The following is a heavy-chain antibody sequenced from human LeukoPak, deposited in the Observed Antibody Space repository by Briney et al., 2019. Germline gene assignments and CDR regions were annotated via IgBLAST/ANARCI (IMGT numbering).Heavy chain of an antibody. CDR3: ARGRSLFDP. Sequence: PSETLSLTCAVYGGSFGGYYWSWIRQPPGKGLEWIGEINHSGSTNYNPSLKSRVTISVDTSKNQFSLKLSSVTAADTAVYYCARGRSLFDPWGQGTLVTVSS. CDR2: INHSGST. CDR1: GGSFGGYY. V-gene: IGHV4-34*01. J-gene: IGHJ5*02.